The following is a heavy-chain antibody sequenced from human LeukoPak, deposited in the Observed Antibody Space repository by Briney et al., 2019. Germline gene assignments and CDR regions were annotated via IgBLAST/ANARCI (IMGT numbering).Heavy chain of an antibody. CDR2: TRNKANSYTT. D-gene: IGHD6-19*01. CDR1: GFIFSDHY. CDR3: ARGANSDWSIGPFDY. V-gene: IGHV3-72*01. Sequence: PGGSLRLSCAASGFIFSDHYMDWVRQAPGKGLEWVGRTRNKANSYTTEYAASVKGRFTISRDESKNSLYLQMNSLKTEDTAVYYCARGANSDWSIGPFDYWGQGTLVTVSS. J-gene: IGHJ4*02.